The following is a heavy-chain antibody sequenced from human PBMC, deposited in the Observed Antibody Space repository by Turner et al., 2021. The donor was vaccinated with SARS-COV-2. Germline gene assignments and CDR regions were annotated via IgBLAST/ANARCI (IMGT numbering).Heavy chain of an antibody. CDR3: ERGQGWLQPPLGY. CDR1: GGSFRGYF. D-gene: IGHD5-12*01. V-gene: IGHV4-34*01. CDR2: INHSGST. Sequence: QVQLQQLGAGLFTPSDTLSLTCAVYGGSFRGYFWRWIRQPPGQGLEWIGEINHSGSTNYTTSLKSRVTISVDTAKNQFSIKLSSVTAADTAVYDCERGQGWLQPPLGYWGQGTLVTVSS. J-gene: IGHJ4*02.